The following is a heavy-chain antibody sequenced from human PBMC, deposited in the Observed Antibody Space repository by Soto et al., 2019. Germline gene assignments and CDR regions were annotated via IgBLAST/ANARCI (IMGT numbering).Heavy chain of an antibody. Sequence: GGSLRLSCAASGFTFSNYGMHWVRQTPGKVLEWVALILYDGSNKYYADSVKGRFTISRDNSNNTLYLQVSSLRAEDTPVYYCPKSSDADNFYFYYGIAGWGQGTSVTVAS. CDR1: GFTFSNYG. D-gene: IGHD3-22*01. J-gene: IGHJ6*02. CDR2: ILYDGSNK. V-gene: IGHV3-30*18. CDR3: PKSSDADNFYFYYGIAG.